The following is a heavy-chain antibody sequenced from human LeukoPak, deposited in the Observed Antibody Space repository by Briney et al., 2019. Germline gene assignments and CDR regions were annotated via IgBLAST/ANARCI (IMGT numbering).Heavy chain of an antibody. CDR1: GFTFTSYW. Sequence: GGSLRLSCAASGFTFTSYWLGWVRQAPGKGLEWVTNINGDGNEIYYVDSVKGRFTISRDTAKKSLYLQMNSLRAEDTAMYYCARFPPASIVGEGGYYYMDVWGKGTTVTVSS. D-gene: IGHD1-26*01. CDR3: ARFPPASIVGEGGYYYMDV. J-gene: IGHJ6*03. CDR2: INGDGNEI. V-gene: IGHV3-7*01.